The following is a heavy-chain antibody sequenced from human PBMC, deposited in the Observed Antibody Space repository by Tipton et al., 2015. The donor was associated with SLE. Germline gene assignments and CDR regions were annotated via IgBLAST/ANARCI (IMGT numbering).Heavy chain of an antibody. D-gene: IGHD3-3*01. CDR3: ASVLRGDYWYFDL. CDR1: GYSISSGYY. Sequence: TLSLTCDVSGYSISSGYYWGWIRQPPERGLECIGRIYHSGRTYYNPSLKSRVTISVDTSKNQFSLKLSSVTAADTAVYFCASVLRGDYWYFDLWGRGTLVTVSS. J-gene: IGHJ2*01. V-gene: IGHV4-38-2*01. CDR2: IYHSGRT.